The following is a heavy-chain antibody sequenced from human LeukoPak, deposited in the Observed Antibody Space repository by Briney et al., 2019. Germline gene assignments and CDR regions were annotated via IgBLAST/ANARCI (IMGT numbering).Heavy chain of an antibody. V-gene: IGHV1-46*01. CDR3: ARERSYYGSGRGGNWFDP. D-gene: IGHD3-10*01. CDR2: ISPSGGST. Sequence: ASVKVSCKAFGYTFTSNYMHWVRQAPGQGPEWMGVISPSGGSTTYAQKFQGRVTLTRDMSTSTAYMELRSLRSDDTAVYYCARERSYYGSGRGGNWFDPWGQGTLVTVSS. CDR1: GYTFTSNY. J-gene: IGHJ5*02.